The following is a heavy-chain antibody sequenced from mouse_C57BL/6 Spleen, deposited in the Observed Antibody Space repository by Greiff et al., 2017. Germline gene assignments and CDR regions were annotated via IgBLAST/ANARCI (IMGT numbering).Heavy chain of an antibody. J-gene: IGHJ2*01. V-gene: IGHV3-6*01. Sequence: LQQSGPGLVKPSQSLSLTCSVTGYSITSGYYWNWIRQFPGNKLEWMGYISYDGSNNYNPSLKNRISITRDTSKNQFFLKLNSVTTEDTATYYCARDYYGSSYDYWGQGTTLTVSS. D-gene: IGHD1-1*01. CDR2: ISYDGSN. CDR1: GYSITSGYY. CDR3: ARDYYGSSYDY.